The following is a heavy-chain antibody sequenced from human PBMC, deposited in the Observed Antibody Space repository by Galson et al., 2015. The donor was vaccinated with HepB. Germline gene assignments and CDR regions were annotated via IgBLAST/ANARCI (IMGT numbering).Heavy chain of an antibody. Sequence: SLRLSCAASGFTFSSYWMTWVRQTPGKGLECVANIKQDGSEKSYVDSVKGRFTISRDNAKNSLYLQMNSLRVEDTALYYCARGSAPDYWGQGTLVTVSS. J-gene: IGHJ4*02. CDR2: IKQDGSEK. CDR1: GFTFSSYW. V-gene: IGHV3-7*01. CDR3: ARGSAPDY.